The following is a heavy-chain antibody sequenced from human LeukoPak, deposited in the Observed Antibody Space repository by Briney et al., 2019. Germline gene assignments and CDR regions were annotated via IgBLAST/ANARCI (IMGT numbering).Heavy chain of an antibody. D-gene: IGHD3-22*01. CDR3: AKSCYDSSGYYYDFGLGYYYYMDV. Sequence: GGSLRLSCAASGFTFSSYGMHWVRQAPGKGLEWVAFIRSDGRNIYYADSVKGRFTISRDNSKNTLYLQMNSLRAEDTAVYYCAKSCYDSSGYYYDFGLGYYYYMDVWGKGTTVTISS. CDR2: IRSDGRNI. V-gene: IGHV3-30*02. CDR1: GFTFSSYG. J-gene: IGHJ6*03.